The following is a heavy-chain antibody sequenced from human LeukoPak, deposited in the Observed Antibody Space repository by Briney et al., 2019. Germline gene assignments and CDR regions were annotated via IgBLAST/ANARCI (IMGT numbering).Heavy chain of an antibody. CDR1: GFTFSRYS. CDR2: ISSSGNYI. V-gene: IGHV3-21*01. CDR3: VIDKRWFDP. J-gene: IGHJ5*02. Sequence: GGSLRLSCATSGFTFSRYSMNWVRQAPGKGLEWVSSISSSGNYIYYADSVKGRFTISRDNAKNSVYLQMNSLRAEDTAVYYCVIDKRWFDPWGQGTLVTVSS.